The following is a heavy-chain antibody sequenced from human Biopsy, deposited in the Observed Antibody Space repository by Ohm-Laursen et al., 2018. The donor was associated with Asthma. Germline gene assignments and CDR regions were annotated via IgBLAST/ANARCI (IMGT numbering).Heavy chain of an antibody. CDR1: GGTFSNYP. Sequence: SSVKVSCKASGGTFSNYPFTWVRQAPGQGLEWMGGIIPIFDTPNSAQKFQGRVTITADESTSTGYMELSSLRSEDTAVYYCASSGGNYGFYGMDVWGQGTTVTVSS. CDR3: ASSGGNYGFYGMDV. D-gene: IGHD4-11*01. J-gene: IGHJ6*02. V-gene: IGHV1-69*01. CDR2: IIPIFDTP.